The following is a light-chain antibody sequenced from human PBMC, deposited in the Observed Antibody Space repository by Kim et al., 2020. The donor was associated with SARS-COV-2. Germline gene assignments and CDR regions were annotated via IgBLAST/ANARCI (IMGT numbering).Light chain of an antibody. Sequence: SSELTQDPAVSVALGQTVRITCQGDSLRSYYASWYQQKPGQAPVLVIYGKNNRPSGIPDRFSGSSSGNTASLTITGAQAEDEADYYCNSRDSSGNHLPFGGGTQLTV. CDR2: GKN. CDR3: NSRDSSGNHLP. CDR1: SLRSYY. V-gene: IGLV3-19*01. J-gene: IGLJ3*02.